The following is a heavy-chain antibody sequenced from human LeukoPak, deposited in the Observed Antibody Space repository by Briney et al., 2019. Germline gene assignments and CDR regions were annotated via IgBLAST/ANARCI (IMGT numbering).Heavy chain of an antibody. V-gene: IGHV3-48*03. CDR2: ISSSGGTI. CDR3: ARTQITMVRGFIDY. CDR1: GFTFSSYE. J-gene: IGHJ4*02. D-gene: IGHD3-10*01. Sequence: GGSLRLSCAASGFTFSSYEMNWVRQAPGKGLEWVSYISSSGGTIYYTDSVKGRFTISRDSAKNSLYLQMNSLRAEDTAVYYCARTQITMVRGFIDYWGQGTLVTVSS.